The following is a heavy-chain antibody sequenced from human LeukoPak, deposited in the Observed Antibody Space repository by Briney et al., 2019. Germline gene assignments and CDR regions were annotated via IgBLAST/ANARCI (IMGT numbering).Heavy chain of an antibody. CDR3: ARQRYSDY. CDR2: IKEDGSEN. J-gene: IGHJ4*02. D-gene: IGHD1-1*01. Sequence: GGSPRLSRAASGFTLSRHWITLVRQAPGKGLEWGTNIKEDGSENSYVESVKGRFTISRDNAKNSLYLQLNSLRAEDTAVYFCARQRYSDYWGQGTLVTVSS. CDR1: GFTLSRHW. V-gene: IGHV3-7*01.